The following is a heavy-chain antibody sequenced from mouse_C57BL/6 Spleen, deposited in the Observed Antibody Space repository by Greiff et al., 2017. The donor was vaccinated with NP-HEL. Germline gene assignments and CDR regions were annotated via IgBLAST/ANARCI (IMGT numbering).Heavy chain of an antibody. CDR2: IYPSDGST. D-gene: IGHD1-1*01. V-gene: IGHV1-85*01. CDR1: GYTFTSYD. J-gene: IGHJ2*01. Sequence: QVQLQQSGPELVKPGASVKLSCKASGYTFTSYDINWVKQRPGQGLEWIGWIYPSDGSTKYNEKFKGKATLTADKSSSTAYMQLSSLTSEDSAVYVCARDGSGYEVDYWGQGTTLTVAS. CDR3: ARDGSGYEVDY.